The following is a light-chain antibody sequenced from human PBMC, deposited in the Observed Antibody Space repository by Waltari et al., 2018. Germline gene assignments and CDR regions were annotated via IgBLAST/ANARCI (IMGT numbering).Light chain of an antibody. CDR3: QQRSNWPPPIT. CDR2: DAS. V-gene: IGKV3-11*01. CDR1: HSVSNY. J-gene: IGKJ5*01. Sequence: EIVLTQSPATLSLSPGETATLSCRDNHSVSNYLAWYQQKPGQAPSLLIYDASNRATGIPARFSGSGSGTDFTLTIGSLEPEDFAVYYCQQRSNWPPPITFGQGTRLEIK.